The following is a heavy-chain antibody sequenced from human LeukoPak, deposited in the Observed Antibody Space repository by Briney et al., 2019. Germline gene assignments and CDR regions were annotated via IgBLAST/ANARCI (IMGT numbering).Heavy chain of an antibody. J-gene: IGHJ6*03. D-gene: IGHD6-13*01. CDR3: ARVTAAAGSYYYYYYYMDV. CDR1: GGSFSGYY. V-gene: IGHV4-34*01. Sequence: PSETLSLTCAVYGGSFSGYYWSWIRQPPGKGLEWIGEINHSGSTNYNPSLKSRVTISVDTSKNQFSLKLSSVTAADTAVYYCARVTAAAGSYYYYYYYMDVWGKGTTVTVSS. CDR2: INHSGST.